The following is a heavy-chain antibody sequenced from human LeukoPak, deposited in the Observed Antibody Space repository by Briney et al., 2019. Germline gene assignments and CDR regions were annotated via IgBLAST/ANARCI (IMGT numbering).Heavy chain of an antibody. CDR2: IYHSGST. CDR3: ATQKGLPTFDY. D-gene: IGHD2-15*01. J-gene: IGHJ4*02. Sequence: SGTLSLTCAVSGGSISSSNRWSWVRQPPGKGLEWIGEIYHSGSTKYNPSLKSRVTISVDKSKNQFSLKLSSVTAADTAVYYCATQKGLPTFDYWGQGTLVTVSS. V-gene: IGHV4-4*02. CDR1: GGSISSSNR.